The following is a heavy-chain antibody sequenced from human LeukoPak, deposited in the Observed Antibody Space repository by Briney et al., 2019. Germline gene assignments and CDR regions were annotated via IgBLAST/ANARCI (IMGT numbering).Heavy chain of an antibody. D-gene: IGHD3-22*01. V-gene: IGHV1-2*02. Sequence: ASVKVSCKASGYTFTGYYMHWVRQAPGQGLEWMGWINPNSGGTNYAQKFQGRVTMTRDTSISTAYMGLSRLRSDDTAVYYCAGGLRDSSGYYSWEPPGYWGQGTLVTVSS. CDR1: GYTFTGYY. J-gene: IGHJ4*02. CDR2: INPNSGGT. CDR3: AGGLRDSSGYYSWEPPGY.